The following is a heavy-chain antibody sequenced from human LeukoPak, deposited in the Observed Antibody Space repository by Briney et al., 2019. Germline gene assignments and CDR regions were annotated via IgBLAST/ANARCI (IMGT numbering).Heavy chain of an antibody. Sequence: GGSLRLSCAASGFIFSSYSMNWVRQAPGKGLEWGSYISRSSTTIYYADPVKGRFINSRDNAKNSLYLQINSLRVEDTAVYYCARDRAGITLDYWGQGTLVTVSS. J-gene: IGHJ4*02. V-gene: IGHV3-48*04. D-gene: IGHD5-24*01. CDR1: GFIFSSYS. CDR3: ARDRAGITLDY. CDR2: ISRSSTTI.